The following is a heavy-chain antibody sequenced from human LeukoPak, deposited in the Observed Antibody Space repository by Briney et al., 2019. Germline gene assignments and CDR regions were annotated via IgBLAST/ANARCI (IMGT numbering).Heavy chain of an antibody. CDR1: GFTCDDYA. V-gene: IGHV3-9*01. Sequence: GRSLRLSCAPSGFTCDDYAMHWVRQAPGEGLEWVSGISWNSGSIGYADSVKGRFTISRDNAKNSLYLQMNSLRAEDTALYYCAKDIGSSGWYDYWGQGTLVTVSS. D-gene: IGHD6-19*01. CDR3: AKDIGSSGWYDY. CDR2: ISWNSGSI. J-gene: IGHJ4*02.